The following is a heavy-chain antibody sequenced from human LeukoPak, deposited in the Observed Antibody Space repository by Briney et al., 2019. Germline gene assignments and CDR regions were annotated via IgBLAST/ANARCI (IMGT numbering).Heavy chain of an antibody. V-gene: IGHV4-59*08. Sequence: SETLSLACTVSGGSVSIYYWSGIREPPGGGLEWIVYIYYSGSTNYNPPLKSRVSLSIDTSQNQLSLSLTSVTAADTALYYCARRSTVLTADYEYWGQGTLVTVSA. CDR1: GGSVSIYY. CDR3: ARRSTVLTADYEY. J-gene: IGHJ4*02. CDR2: IYYSGST. D-gene: IGHD4-23*01.